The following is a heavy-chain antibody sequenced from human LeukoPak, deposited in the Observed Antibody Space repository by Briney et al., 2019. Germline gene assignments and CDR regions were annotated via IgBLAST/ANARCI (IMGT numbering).Heavy chain of an antibody. CDR2: ISKDGSDK. CDR1: GFTFSDYA. Sequence: GGSLRLSCAASGFTFSDYAMHWVRQAPGKGLEWVAVISKDGSDKYYPGSVRGRFTISRDDSKNTIYLRMDSLRAEDTAIYYCARDYWWNYDYWGQGTLVTVSS. D-gene: IGHD1-7*01. J-gene: IGHJ4*02. V-gene: IGHV3-30-3*01. CDR3: ARDYWWNYDY.